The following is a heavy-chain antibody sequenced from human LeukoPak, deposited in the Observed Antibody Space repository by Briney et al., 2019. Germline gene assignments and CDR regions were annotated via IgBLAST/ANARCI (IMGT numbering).Heavy chain of an antibody. V-gene: IGHV4-4*07. J-gene: IGHJ5*02. Sequence: PSETLSLTCTVSGGSISSYYWSWIRQSAGKGLEWIGRIYTSGSTNYNPSLKSRVTMSVDTSKNQFSLKLSSVTAADTAVYYCAREKGIAVAGTLSDWFDPWGQGTLVTVSS. D-gene: IGHD6-19*01. CDR2: IYTSGST. CDR3: AREKGIAVAGTLSDWFDP. CDR1: GGSISSYY.